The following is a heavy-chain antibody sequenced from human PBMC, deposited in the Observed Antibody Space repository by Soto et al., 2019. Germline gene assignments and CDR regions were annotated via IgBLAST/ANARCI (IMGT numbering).Heavy chain of an antibody. CDR2: IYYSGST. D-gene: IGHD5-18*01. CDR1: GGSISSSSYY. CDR3: AMHPRGIQRLNWFDP. Sequence: QLQLQESGPGLVKPSETLSLTCTVSGGSISSSSYYWGWIRQPPGKGLEWIGSIYYSGSTYYNPSLKSRVTISVDTSTNQSPLKLGSVTAADTAVYDCAMHPRGIQRLNWFDPWGQGTLVTVSS. V-gene: IGHV4-39*01. J-gene: IGHJ5*02.